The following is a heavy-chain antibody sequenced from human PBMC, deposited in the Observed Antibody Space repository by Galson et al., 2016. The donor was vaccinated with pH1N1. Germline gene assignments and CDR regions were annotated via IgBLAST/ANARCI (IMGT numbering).Heavy chain of an antibody. J-gene: IGHJ4*02. CDR2: IKKDGSEK. CDR1: GFTFSETW. Sequence: SLRLSCAASGFTFSETWMNWFRQAPGKGLEWVANIKKDGSEKNYVDSVKGRCTISRDNAKTSLYLQMNNLRADDTALYYCAAGWVWLVDYWGQGTLVTVSS. CDR3: AAGWVWLVDY. D-gene: IGHD6-19*01. V-gene: IGHV3-7*01.